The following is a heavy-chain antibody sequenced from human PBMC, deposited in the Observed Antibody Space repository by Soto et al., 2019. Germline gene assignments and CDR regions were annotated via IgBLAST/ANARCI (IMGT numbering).Heavy chain of an antibody. CDR1: GGIFSTYA. D-gene: IGHD3-10*01. V-gene: IGHV1-69*01. Sequence: QVQLVQSGAEVKKPGSSVKVSCKASGGIFSTYAISWLRQAPGQGLEWMGGIIPLFGTPNYAQRFQGRVTITADESTSTAYRALSRLGSEDTAVYYCARDRDDYASGNYNTRIDSWGQGTLVTVSS. CDR2: IIPLFGTP. CDR3: ARDRDDYASGNYNTRIDS. J-gene: IGHJ4*02.